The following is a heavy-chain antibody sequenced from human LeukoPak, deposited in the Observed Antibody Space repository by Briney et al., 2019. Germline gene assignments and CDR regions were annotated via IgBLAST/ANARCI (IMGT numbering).Heavy chain of an antibody. J-gene: IGHJ6*03. CDR3: ASSAEPKYCSSTSCKDYYYMDV. CDR2: ISRRSSTI. CDR1: GFTFSSYI. Sequence: GGALRLSRVASGFTFSSYIMKWVRQAPEKGGEWVSYISRRSSTIYCSDSAKGRFTIARDNAKNSLYLQMNTLRAKDTAVYYCASSAEPKYCSSTSCKDYYYMDVWGKGTTVTVS. D-gene: IGHD2-2*01. V-gene: IGHV3-48*01.